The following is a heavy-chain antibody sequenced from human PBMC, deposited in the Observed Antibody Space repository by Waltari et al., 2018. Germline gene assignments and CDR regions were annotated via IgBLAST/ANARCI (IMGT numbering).Heavy chain of an antibody. CDR3: ARFSQPLGYYYYGMDV. D-gene: IGHD7-27*01. CDR2: IYYSGST. V-gene: IGHV4-39*07. Sequence: QLQLQESGPGLVKPSETLSLTCTVSGGSISSSSYYWGWIRQPPGKGLEWIGSIYYSGSTDYNPSLKSRVTISVDTSKNQFSLKLSSVTAADTAVYYCARFSQPLGYYYYGMDVWGQGTTVTVSS. CDR1: GGSISSSSYY. J-gene: IGHJ6*02.